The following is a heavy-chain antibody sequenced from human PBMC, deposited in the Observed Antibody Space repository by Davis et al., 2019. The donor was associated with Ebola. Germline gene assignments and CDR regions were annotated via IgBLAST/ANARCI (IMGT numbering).Heavy chain of an antibody. J-gene: IGHJ4*02. D-gene: IGHD6-13*01. CDR3: AREPYSSSWDPFDY. Sequence: ASVKVSCKASGYTFTDYFIHWVRQAPGQGLDWMGCINTKTGNPTYAQGFTGRFVFSLDTSLSTAFLQISGLKAEDTAFYYCAREPYSSSWDPFDYWGQGTLVTVSS. V-gene: IGHV7-4-1*02. CDR2: INTKTGNP. CDR1: GYTFTDYF.